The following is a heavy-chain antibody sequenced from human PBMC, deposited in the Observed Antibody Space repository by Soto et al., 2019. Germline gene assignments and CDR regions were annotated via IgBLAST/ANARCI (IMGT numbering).Heavy chain of an antibody. J-gene: IGHJ6*02. V-gene: IGHV3-30*18. CDR2: ISYDGSNK. CDR3: AKTDIXAAGPHPPYYYYYGMDV. CDR1: GFTFSSYA. Sequence: PGGSLRLSCAASGFTFSSYAMHWVRQAPGKGLEWVAVISYDGSNKYYADSVKGRFTISRDNSKNTLYLQMNSLRAEDTAVYYCAKTDIXAAGPHPPYYYYYGMDVWGQGTTVTVSS. D-gene: IGHD6-13*01.